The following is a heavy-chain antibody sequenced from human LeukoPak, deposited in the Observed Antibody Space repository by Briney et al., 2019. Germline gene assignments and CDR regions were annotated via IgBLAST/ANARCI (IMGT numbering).Heavy chain of an antibody. V-gene: IGHV3-64*01. CDR2: ISSNGYST. CDR1: GFTCSNYA. Sequence: GGSLRLSCAASGFTCSNYAMHWVRQAPGQGPEYVAAISSNGYSTYYANSVKGRFSISRDNSRNILYLQMGSLKTEDTALYYCARDWTSDNWGQGTMVTVSS. D-gene: IGHD2-2*01. CDR3: ARDWTSDN. J-gene: IGHJ3*01.